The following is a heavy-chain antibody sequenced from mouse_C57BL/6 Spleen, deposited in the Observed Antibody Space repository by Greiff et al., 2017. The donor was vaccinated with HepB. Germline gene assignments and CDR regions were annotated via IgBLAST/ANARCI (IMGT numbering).Heavy chain of an antibody. CDR1: GFSLTSYG. V-gene: IGHV2-5*01. CDR2: IWRGGST. J-gene: IGHJ4*01. Sequence: VQRVESGPGLVQPSQSLSITCTVSGFSLTSYGVHWVRQSPGKGLEWLGVIWRGGSTDYNAAFMSRLSITKDNSKSQVFFKMNSLQADDTAIYYCAKKGDDYVAMDYWGQGTSVTVSS. CDR3: AKKGDDYVAMDY.